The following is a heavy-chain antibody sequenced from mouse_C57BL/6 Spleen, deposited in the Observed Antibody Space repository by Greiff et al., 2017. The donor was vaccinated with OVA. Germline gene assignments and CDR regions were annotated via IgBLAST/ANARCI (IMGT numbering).Heavy chain of an antibody. J-gene: IGHJ3*01. CDR2: IDPENGDT. V-gene: IGHV14-4*01. D-gene: IGHD3-2*02. CDR1: GFNIKDDY. CDR3: TKGQLRLNWFAY. Sequence: VQLQQSGAELVRPGASVKLSCTASGFNIKDDYMHWVKQRPEQGLEWIGWIDPENGDTEYASKFQGKATITADTSSNTAYLQLSSLTSEDTAVYYCTKGQLRLNWFAYWGQGTLVTVSA.